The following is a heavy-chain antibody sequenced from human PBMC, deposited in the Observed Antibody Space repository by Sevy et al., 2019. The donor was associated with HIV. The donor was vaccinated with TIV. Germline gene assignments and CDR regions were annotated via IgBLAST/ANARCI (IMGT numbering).Heavy chain of an antibody. CDR3: ARAAIAAPGAPFDD. D-gene: IGHD6-13*01. CDR2: NNHRGAT. V-gene: IGHV4-34*01. CDR1: GGSFSGDF. Sequence: SETLSLTCAVYGGSFSGDFWSWIRRPPGKGPEWIGENNHRGATSYNSLFKSRVSISMDTSRKQFSLKLTSVTAADTAVYYCARAAIAAPGAPFDDWGQGTLVTVSS. J-gene: IGHJ4*02.